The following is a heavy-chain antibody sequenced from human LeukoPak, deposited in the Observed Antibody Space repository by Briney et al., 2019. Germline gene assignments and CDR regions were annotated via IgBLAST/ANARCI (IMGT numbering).Heavy chain of an antibody. CDR3: ARGSPLENWFDP. J-gene: IGHJ5*02. CDR1: GGSISSYY. V-gene: IGHV4-34*01. Sequence: SETLSLTCTVSGGSISSYYWSWIRQPPGKGLEWIGEINHSGSTNYNPSLKSRVTISVDTSKNQFSLKLSSVTATDTAVYYCARGSPLENWFDPWGQGTLVTVSS. CDR2: INHSGST. D-gene: IGHD5-24*01.